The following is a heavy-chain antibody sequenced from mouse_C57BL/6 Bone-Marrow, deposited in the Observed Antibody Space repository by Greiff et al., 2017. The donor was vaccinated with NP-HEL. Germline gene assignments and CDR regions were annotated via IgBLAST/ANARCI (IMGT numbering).Heavy chain of an antibody. CDR3: ARPPLYYSNYVLYYYARDY. J-gene: IGHJ4*01. D-gene: IGHD2-5*01. CDR2: ISSGSGTI. CDR1: GFTFSDYG. Sequence: EVQLVESGGGLVKPGGSLKLSCAASGFTFSDYGMHWVRQAPEKGLEWVAYISSGSGTIYYADTVKGRFTISIDNAKNTLFLQLTSLRSEYTAMYNCARPPLYYSNYVLYYYARDYEGRGTAVTVSS. V-gene: IGHV5-17*01.